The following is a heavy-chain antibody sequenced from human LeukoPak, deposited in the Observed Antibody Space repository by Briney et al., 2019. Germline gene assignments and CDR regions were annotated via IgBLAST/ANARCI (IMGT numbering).Heavy chain of an antibody. D-gene: IGHD3-10*01. CDR1: GGSISSSTYH. V-gene: IGHV4-39*01. CDR3: ATVSMVRGVESDY. Sequence: SETLSLTCTVSGGSISSSTYHWGWIRQPPGKGLEWIGSIYYSGSTYYNPSLKSRVTISVDTSKNQFSLKLSSVTAPDTAVYYCATVSMVRGVESDYWGQATLVTVSS. CDR2: IYYSGST. J-gene: IGHJ4*02.